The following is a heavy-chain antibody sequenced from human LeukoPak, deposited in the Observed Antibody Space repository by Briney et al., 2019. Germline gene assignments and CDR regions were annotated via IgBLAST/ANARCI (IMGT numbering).Heavy chain of an antibody. V-gene: IGHV1-69*01. D-gene: IGHD5-12*01. CDR3: ARDIWESGYAPKGAYYYYMDV. Sequence: SVKVSCKASGGTFSSYAISWVRQAPGQGLEWMGGIIPIFSTANYAQKFQGRVTITADESTSTAYMELSSLRSEDTAVYYCARDIWESGYAPKGAYYYYMDVWGKGTTVTVSS. CDR2: IIPIFSTA. J-gene: IGHJ6*03. CDR1: GGTFSSYA.